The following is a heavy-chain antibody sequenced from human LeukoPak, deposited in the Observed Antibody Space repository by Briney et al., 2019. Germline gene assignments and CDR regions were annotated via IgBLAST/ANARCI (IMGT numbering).Heavy chain of an antibody. CDR3: ARVGTQYSSSWYYFDY. CDR2: ISAYNGNT. CDR1: GYTFTSYG. D-gene: IGHD6-13*01. J-gene: IGHJ4*02. V-gene: IGHV1-18*01. Sequence: GASVKVSCKASGYTFTSYGISWVRQAPGQGLEWMGWISAYNGNTNYAQKLQGRVTMTTDTSTSTAYMELRSLRSDDTAVYYCARVGTQYSSSWYYFDYWGQGTLVTVSS.